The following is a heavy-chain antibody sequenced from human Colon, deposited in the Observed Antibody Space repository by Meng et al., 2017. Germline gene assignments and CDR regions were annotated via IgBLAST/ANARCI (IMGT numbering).Heavy chain of an antibody. CDR2: ISQSGTT. CDR3: ARGLAATRGLVPLHLDY. V-gene: IGHV4-4*02. D-gene: IGHD6-13*01. J-gene: IGHJ4*02. Sequence: VRLKDFGPGLVKPSGTLSLTCAGSGDSIRSSNWWSWVRQPPGRGLEWIGEISQSGTTYYNPSLKSRVTISMDPSKNQLSLTLTSVTAADTAVYYCARGLAATRGLVPLHLDYWGPGRLVTVSS. CDR1: GDSIRSSNW.